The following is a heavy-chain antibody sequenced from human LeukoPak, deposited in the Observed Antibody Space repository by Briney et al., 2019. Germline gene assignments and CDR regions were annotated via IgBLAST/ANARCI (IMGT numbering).Heavy chain of an antibody. CDR3: ARGRARGYCSGGSCHKALDY. Sequence: PSETLSLTCAVYGGSFSGYYWSWIRQPPGKGLEWIGEINHSGSTNYNPSLKSRVTISVDTSKNQFSLKLSSVTAADTAVYYCARGRARGYCSGGSCHKALDYWGQGTLVTVSS. J-gene: IGHJ4*02. D-gene: IGHD2-15*01. V-gene: IGHV4-34*01. CDR2: INHSGST. CDR1: GGSFSGYY.